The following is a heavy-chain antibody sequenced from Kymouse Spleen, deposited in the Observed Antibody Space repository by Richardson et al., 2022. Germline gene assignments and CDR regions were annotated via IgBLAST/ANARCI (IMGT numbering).Heavy chain of an antibody. Sequence: EVQLVESGGGLVQPGRSLRLSCAASGFTFDDYAMHWVRQAPGKGLEWVSGISWNSGSIGYADSVKGRFTISRDNAKNSLYLQMNSLRAEDTALYYCAKGPGEYSSSSPFDYWGQGTLVTVSS. V-gene: IGHV3-9*01. CDR1: GFTFDDYA. CDR3: AKGPGEYSSSSPFDY. CDR2: ISWNSGSI. D-gene: IGHD6-6*01. J-gene: IGHJ4*02.